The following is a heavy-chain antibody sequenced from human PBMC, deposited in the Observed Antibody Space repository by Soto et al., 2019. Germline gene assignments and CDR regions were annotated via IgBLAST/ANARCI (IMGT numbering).Heavy chain of an antibody. J-gene: IGHJ4*02. V-gene: IGHV1-2*04. D-gene: IGHD3-3*01. CDR3: AKGLGELGTPDFDY. Sequence: QVQLVQSGAEVKKPGASVKVSCKASGYTFTGYYMHWVRQAPGQGLEWMGWINPNSGGTNYAQKLQGWVTMTRDTSISTAYMELSRLRSDDTAVYYCAKGLGELGTPDFDYWGQGTLVTVSS. CDR1: GYTFTGYY. CDR2: INPNSGGT.